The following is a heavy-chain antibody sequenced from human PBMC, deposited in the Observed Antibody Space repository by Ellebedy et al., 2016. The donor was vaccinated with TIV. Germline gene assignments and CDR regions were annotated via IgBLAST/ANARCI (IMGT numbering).Heavy chain of an antibody. CDR1: GMTFSAAW. J-gene: IGHJ2*01. D-gene: IGHD2-15*01. CDR3: ATPLRWELRWYFTL. CDR2: IKSKGSGETI. V-gene: IGHV3-15*01. Sequence: GESLKISCVASGMTFSAAWMSWVRQVPGKGLEWIGLIKSKGSGETIDYAEPVKDRFTISRDDSKNTLFLQMNSLKIEDTAVYYCATPLRWELRWYFTLWGRGTQVTVSS.